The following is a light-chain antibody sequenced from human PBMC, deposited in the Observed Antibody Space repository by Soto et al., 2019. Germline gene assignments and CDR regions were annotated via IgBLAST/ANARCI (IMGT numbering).Light chain of an antibody. Sequence: IVLTHSPGTLSLSPGGIATLSFRASQSVSNNYLAWYQQKPGQAPRLLIYGASNRATGIPDRFSGSGSGTDFTLTISRLEPEDFAVYYCQQYGSSGTFGQGPQVDIK. CDR2: GAS. CDR1: QSVSNNY. V-gene: IGKV3-20*01. CDR3: QQYGSSGT. J-gene: IGKJ1*01.